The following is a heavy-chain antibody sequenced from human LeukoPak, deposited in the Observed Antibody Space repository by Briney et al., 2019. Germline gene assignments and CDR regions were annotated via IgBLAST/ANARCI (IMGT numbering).Heavy chain of an antibody. CDR3: ARKTDHQTGGDY. CDR2: IYSGGST. Sequence: GGSLRLSCAASGXSVSRNYMTWVRQAPGEGPEWVSLIYSGGSTSYADSVKGRFTISRDNSKNTLYLQMNSLRAEDTAVYYCARKTDHQTGGDYWGQGTLVTVSS. V-gene: IGHV3-66*01. D-gene: IGHD1-1*01. J-gene: IGHJ4*02. CDR1: GXSVSRNY.